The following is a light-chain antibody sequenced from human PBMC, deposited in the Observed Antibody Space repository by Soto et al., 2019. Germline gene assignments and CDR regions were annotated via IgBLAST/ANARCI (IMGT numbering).Light chain of an antibody. J-gene: IGKJ3*01. Sequence: EIVFSHSPDTLSLSPGLRAILLCSASETLSIGSLAWFQQKPGQAPRLLIYASFTRHTGISDRFNGSGSGTDFVLTINRLEPEDSAVYFCQQYDGPPLTFGPGTKVGIK. CDR1: ETLSIGS. CDR3: QQYDGPPLT. CDR2: ASF. V-gene: IGKV3-20*01.